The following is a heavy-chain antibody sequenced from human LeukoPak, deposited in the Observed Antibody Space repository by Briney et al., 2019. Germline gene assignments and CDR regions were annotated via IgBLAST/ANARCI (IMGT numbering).Heavy chain of an antibody. V-gene: IGHV4-38-2*01. CDR1: GYSISSGSY. D-gene: IGHD5-18*01. J-gene: IGHJ4*02. CDR3: ARHRDRYGPVDY. Sequence: SQTLSLTCAVSGYSISSGSYWGWIRQPPGKGLECIGTISHSGTTYYKPSLESRVTISVDTSKNQFSLKLTSVTAAGTAMYYCARHRDRYGPVDYWGQGTLVTVSS. CDR2: ISHSGTT.